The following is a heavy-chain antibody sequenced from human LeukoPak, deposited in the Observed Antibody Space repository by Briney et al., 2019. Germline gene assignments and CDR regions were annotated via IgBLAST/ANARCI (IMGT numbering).Heavy chain of an antibody. CDR2: LTGDGGT. D-gene: IGHD1-20*01. J-gene: IGHJ4*02. Sequence: GGSLRLSCAASGFTFSSDAMNWVRQAPGKGLEWVSVLTGDGGTYYADSVKGRFTNSRDDSKNTLFLQMNSLRAEDTAVYFCAKVKWKLIGYFDYWGQGTLVTVSS. V-gene: IGHV3-23*01. CDR3: AKVKWKLIGYFDY. CDR1: GFTFSSDA.